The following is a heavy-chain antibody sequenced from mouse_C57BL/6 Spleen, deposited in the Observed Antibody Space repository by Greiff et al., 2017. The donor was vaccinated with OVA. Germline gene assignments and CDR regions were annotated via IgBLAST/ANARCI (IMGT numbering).Heavy chain of an antibody. D-gene: IGHD2-3*01. CDR3: ARTGDGYSYAMDY. Sequence: QVHVKQSGAELVKPGASVKMSCKASGYTFTTYPIEWMKQNHGKSLEWIGNFHPYNDDTKYNEKFKGKATLTVEKSSSTVYLELSRLTSDDSAVYYCARTGDGYSYAMDYWGQGTSVTVSS. CDR1: GYTFTTYP. V-gene: IGHV1-47*01. J-gene: IGHJ4*01. CDR2: FHPYNDDT.